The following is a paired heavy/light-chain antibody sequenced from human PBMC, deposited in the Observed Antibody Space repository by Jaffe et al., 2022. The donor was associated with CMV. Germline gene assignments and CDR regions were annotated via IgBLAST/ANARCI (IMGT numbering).Light chain of an antibody. CDR3: QSYDNSLSGSGV. CDR2: GNN. J-gene: IGLJ3*02. Sequence: QSVLTQTPSVSGAPGQRVTISCTGSSSNIGAGYDVHWYQQLPGTAPKLVIYGNNNRPSGVPDRFSGSKSGTSASLAITGLQAEDEADYYCQSYDNSLSGSGVFGGGTKLTVL. V-gene: IGLV1-40*01. CDR1: SSNIGAGYD.
Heavy chain of an antibody. D-gene: IGHD3-22*01. Sequence: EVQLVQSGAEVRRSGESLKISCKASGYRFTTSWIGWVRQMPGKGLEWMGIIYPGDSETRYSSSFQGQVTISADKSIATAYLQWSGLKAADTAMYYCARLGPDYFGSSGPIYYFDSWGQGTLVTVSS. J-gene: IGHJ4*02. CDR2: IYPGDSET. CDR3: ARLGPDYFGSSGPIYYFDS. V-gene: IGHV5-51*01. CDR1: GYRFTTSW.